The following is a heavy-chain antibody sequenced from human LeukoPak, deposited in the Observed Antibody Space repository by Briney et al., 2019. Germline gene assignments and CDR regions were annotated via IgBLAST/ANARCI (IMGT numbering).Heavy chain of an antibody. CDR3: AREGCSGGSCYHNWFDP. Sequence: GGSLRLSCAASGFTFSSYWTSWVRQAPGKGLEWVANIKQDGSEKYYVDSVKGRFTISRDNAKNSLYLQMNSLRAEDTAVYYCAREGCSGGSCYHNWFDPWGQGTLVTVSS. V-gene: IGHV3-7*01. CDR1: GFTFSSYW. CDR2: IKQDGSEK. D-gene: IGHD2-15*01. J-gene: IGHJ5*02.